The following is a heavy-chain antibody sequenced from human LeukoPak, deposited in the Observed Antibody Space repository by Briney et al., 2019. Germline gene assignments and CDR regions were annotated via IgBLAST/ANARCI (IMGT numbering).Heavy chain of an antibody. J-gene: IGHJ4*02. D-gene: IGHD2-15*01. CDR2: VDRGSTI. CDR3: ARRAGEYSHPYDY. CDR1: GFTFSDYY. V-gene: IGHV3-11*04. Sequence: GGSLRLSCAASGFTFSDYYMSWIRQAPGKGLEWISYVDRGSTIYYADSVKGRFTISRDNAKNSLSLQMNSLRAEDTAVYYCARRAGEYSHPYDYWGQGTLVTVSS.